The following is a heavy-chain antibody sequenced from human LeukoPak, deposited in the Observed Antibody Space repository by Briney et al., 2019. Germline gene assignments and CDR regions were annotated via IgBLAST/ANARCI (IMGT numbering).Heavy chain of an antibody. CDR2: IYSDTNT. CDR3: ARDTVGASDSRVYYHGY. V-gene: IGHV3-53*01. D-gene: IGHD3-22*01. CDR1: GFTFSSYD. J-gene: IGHJ4*02. Sequence: PGESLRLSCAVSGFTFSSYDVKWVRQAPGKGLEWVSLIYSDTNTHYADSVKGRFTISRDNSKNTLFLQMNSLRAEDTAVYYCARDTVGASDSRVYYHGYWGQGTLVIVSS.